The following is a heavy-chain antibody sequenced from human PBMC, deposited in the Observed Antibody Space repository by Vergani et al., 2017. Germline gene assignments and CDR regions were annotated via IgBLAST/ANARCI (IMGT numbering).Heavy chain of an antibody. D-gene: IGHD2-21*02. CDR3: ARVEIYCGGDCPNYYYYGMDV. V-gene: IGHV1-3*04. J-gene: IGHJ6*02. CDR1: GGTFSSYA. CDR2: INTGNGNT. Sequence: QVQLVQSGAEVKKPGSSVKVSCKASGGTFSSYAISWVRQAPGQRLEWMGWINTGNGNTKYSQKFQGRVTITRDTSASTAYMELSSLRSEDTAVYYCARVEIYCGGDCPNYYYYGMDVWGQGTTVTVSS.